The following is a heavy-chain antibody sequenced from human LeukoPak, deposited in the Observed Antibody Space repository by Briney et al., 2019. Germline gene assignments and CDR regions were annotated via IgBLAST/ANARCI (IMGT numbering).Heavy chain of an antibody. J-gene: IGHJ4*02. CDR2: IYYSGST. D-gene: IGHD3-22*01. CDR1: GGSISSYY. Sequence: SETLSLTCTVSGGSISSYYWSWIRQPPGKGLEWIGYIYYSGSTNYNPSLKSRVTISVDTSKNQFSLKLSSVTAADTAVYYCARVYYYDSSGYYRRPVHFDYWGQGTLVTVSS. CDR3: ARVYYYDSSGYYRRPVHFDY. V-gene: IGHV4-59*01.